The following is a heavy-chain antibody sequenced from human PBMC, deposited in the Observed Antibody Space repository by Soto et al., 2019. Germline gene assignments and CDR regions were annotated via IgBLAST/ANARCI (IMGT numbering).Heavy chain of an antibody. D-gene: IGHD3-3*01. CDR3: AKPERLDDAFDI. J-gene: IGHJ3*02. V-gene: IGHV3-23*01. Sequence: GGSLRLSCAASGFTFSSYAMSWVRQAPGKGLEWVSAISGSGGSTYYADSVKGRFTISRDNSKDTLYLQMNSLRAEDTAVYYCAKPERLDDAFDIWGQGTMVTVSS. CDR2: ISGSGGST. CDR1: GFTFSSYA.